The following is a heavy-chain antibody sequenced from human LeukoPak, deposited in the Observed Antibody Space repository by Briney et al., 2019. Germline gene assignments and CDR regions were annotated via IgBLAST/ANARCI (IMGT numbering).Heavy chain of an antibody. D-gene: IGHD3-3*01. CDR3: ARGLGVVVRDAFDI. V-gene: IGHV4-34*01. CDR1: GWSFNDYH. Sequence: SETLSLTCAVYGWSFNDYHWTWIRQSLEEGLEWIGEIYHSGSTNYNPSLKSRVTISVDSAKKQFSLNLNSVTAADTAVYYCARGLGVVVRDAFDIWGQGTVVTVSS. J-gene: IGHJ3*02. CDR2: IYHSGST.